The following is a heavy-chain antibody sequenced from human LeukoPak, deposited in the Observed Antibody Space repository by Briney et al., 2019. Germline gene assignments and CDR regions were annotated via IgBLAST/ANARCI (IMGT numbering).Heavy chain of an antibody. CDR2: ISAYNGNT. CDR1: GYTFTSYG. V-gene: IGHV1-18*04. J-gene: IGHJ4*02. CDR3: ARDSGDYGEPPSFDY. Sequence: ASVKVSCKASGYTFTSYGISWVRQAPGQGLEWMGWISAYNGNTNYAQKLQGRVTMTTDTSTSTAYMELRSLRSDDTAVYYRARDSGDYGEPPSFDYWGQGTLVTVSS. D-gene: IGHD4-17*01.